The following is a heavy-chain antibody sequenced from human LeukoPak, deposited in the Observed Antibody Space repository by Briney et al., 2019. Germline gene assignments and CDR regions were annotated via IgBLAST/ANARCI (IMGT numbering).Heavy chain of an antibody. D-gene: IGHD2-2*01. CDR3: ARGEYCSSTSCRGDWFDP. CDR1: GYTFTSYD. V-gene: IGHV1-8*01. J-gene: IGHJ5*02. Sequence: GASVKVSCKASGYTFTSYDINWVRQATGQGLEWMGWMNPNSGNTGYAQKFQGRVTITRNTSISTAYMELSSLRSEDTAVYYCARGEYCSSTSCRGDWFDPWGQGTLVTVSS. CDR2: MNPNSGNT.